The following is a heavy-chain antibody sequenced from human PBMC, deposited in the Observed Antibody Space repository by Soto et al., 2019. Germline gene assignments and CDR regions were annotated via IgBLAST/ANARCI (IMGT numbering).Heavy chain of an antibody. J-gene: IGHJ4*01. CDR1: GFNFRSYA. V-gene: IGHV3-23*01. CDR3: AKGRGSSWTIDY. D-gene: IGHD6-13*01. Sequence: DVELSESGGGLVQPGGSLRLSCAASGFNFRSYAMSWVRRAPGKGLEWVSAISCSGGTSYFADSVRGRFTISRDNSKNKLYLHLHSMRVEDTAEYFCAKGRGSSWTIDYWGHGTMVTVSS. CDR2: ISCSGGTS.